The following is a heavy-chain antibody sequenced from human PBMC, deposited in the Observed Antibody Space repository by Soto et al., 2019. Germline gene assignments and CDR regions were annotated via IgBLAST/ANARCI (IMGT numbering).Heavy chain of an antibody. CDR1: GFTFSSYA. D-gene: IGHD3-3*01. CDR3: AKDLTILGGFDY. CDR2: IRGSGGST. V-gene: IGHV3-23*01. J-gene: IGHJ4*02. Sequence: GGSLRLSCAASGFTFSSYAMSWVRQAPGKGLEWVSAIRGSGGSTYYADSVKGRFTISRDNSKNTLYLQMNSLRAEDTAVYYCAKDLTILGGFDYWGQGTLVTVSS.